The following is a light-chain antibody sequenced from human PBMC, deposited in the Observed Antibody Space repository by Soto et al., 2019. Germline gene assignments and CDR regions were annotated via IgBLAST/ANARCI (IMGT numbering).Light chain of an antibody. CDR2: AAS. CDR1: QGISSY. CDR3: QQLNTYPVT. J-gene: IGKJ4*01. V-gene: IGKV1-9*01. Sequence: DIQLTQSPSFLSASVGDRVTITCRASQGISSYLAWYQQRPGKAPKLLIYAASTLQSGVPSRFSGSGSGTEFTLTISRRQPEDFATYYCQQLNTYPVTFGGGTKVEIK.